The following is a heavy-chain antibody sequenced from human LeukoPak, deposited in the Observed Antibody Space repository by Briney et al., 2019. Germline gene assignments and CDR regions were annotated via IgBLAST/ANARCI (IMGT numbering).Heavy chain of an antibody. V-gene: IGHV4-59*01. J-gene: IGHJ4*02. D-gene: IGHD5-24*01. CDR3: ASESRDYYFDY. Sequence: PSETLSLTCTVSGGSISSYYWSWIRQPPGKGLEWIGYIYYSGSTNYNPSLKSRVTMSVDTSKNQFSLKLSSVTAADTAVYYCASESRDYYFDYWGQGTLVTVSS. CDR1: GGSISSYY. CDR2: IYYSGST.